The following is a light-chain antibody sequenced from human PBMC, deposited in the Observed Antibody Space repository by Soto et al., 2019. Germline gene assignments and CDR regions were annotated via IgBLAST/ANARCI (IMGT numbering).Light chain of an antibody. CDR3: QQYYDSYPST. CDR2: DAS. V-gene: IGKV3-15*01. Sequence: MSPSEANLSLTPGENAPLSRRVSQTISKDLAWYQQKPGQAPSLLIYDASTRATDVADRFSGSGSGTEVILTTSSCMPAEDAVNYCQQYYDSYPSTFGQGTKVDIK. J-gene: IGKJ1*01. CDR1: QTISKD.